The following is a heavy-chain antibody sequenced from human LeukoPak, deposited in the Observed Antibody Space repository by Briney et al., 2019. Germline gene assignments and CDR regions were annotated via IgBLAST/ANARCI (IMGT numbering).Heavy chain of an antibody. Sequence: SETLSLTCAVSGGSISNNNWWTWVRPPPGKGLEWIGEIYHSGSTNYNPSLRSRVTISVDKSKNQFSLKLTSVTAADTAVYYCASYGSEQWLAHFDYWGQGTLVTVSS. V-gene: IGHV4-4*02. CDR3: ASYGSEQWLAHFDY. CDR2: IYHSGST. D-gene: IGHD6-19*01. CDR1: GGSISNNNW. J-gene: IGHJ4*02.